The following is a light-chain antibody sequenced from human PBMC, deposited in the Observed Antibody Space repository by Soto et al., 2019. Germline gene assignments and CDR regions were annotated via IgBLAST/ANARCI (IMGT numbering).Light chain of an antibody. CDR3: QKYNSAPHT. J-gene: IGKJ4*01. CDR1: QAISNY. V-gene: IGKV1-27*01. Sequence: DVQMTQSKSSLSASVGDRVTSTCRASQAISNYLAWYQQKPGKVPKLLIYAASTLQSGVPSRFSGSGSGTDFTLTISSLQPGDVATYYCQKYNSAPHTFGGGTKVDIK. CDR2: AAS.